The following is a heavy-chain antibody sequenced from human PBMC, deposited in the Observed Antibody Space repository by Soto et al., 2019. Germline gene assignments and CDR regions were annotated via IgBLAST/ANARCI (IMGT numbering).Heavy chain of an antibody. J-gene: IGHJ6*02. V-gene: IGHV1-3*01. CDR3: ARDRDWNHYYYYGMDV. CDR2: INAGNGNT. CDR1: GYTFTSYA. Sequence: ASVKVSCKASGYTFTSYAMHWVRQAPGQRLEWMGWINAGNGNTKYSQKFQGRVTITRDTSASTAYMELSSLRSEDTAVYYCARDRDWNHYYYYGMDVWAQGATVTVSS. D-gene: IGHD1-1*01.